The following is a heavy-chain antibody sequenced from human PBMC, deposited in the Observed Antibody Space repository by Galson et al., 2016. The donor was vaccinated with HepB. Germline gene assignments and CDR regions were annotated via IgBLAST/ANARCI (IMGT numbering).Heavy chain of an antibody. J-gene: IGHJ4*02. D-gene: IGHD3-9*01. CDR2: IYHSGST. CDR3: AKDDYDILTGYRWRYFDC. CDR1: DGSISSSNW. V-gene: IGHV4-4*02. Sequence: LSLTCAVSDGSISSSNWWSWVRQPPGKGLEWIGEIYHSGSTNYNPSLKSRVTISVDKSKNQFSVELSSVTAADTAVYYCAKDDYDILTGYRWRYFDCWGQGTLVTVSS.